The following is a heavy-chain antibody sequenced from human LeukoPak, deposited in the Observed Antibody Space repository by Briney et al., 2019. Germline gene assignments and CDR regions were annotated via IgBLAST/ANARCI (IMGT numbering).Heavy chain of an antibody. D-gene: IGHD6-19*01. CDR2: INPSGGST. V-gene: IGHV1-46*01. Sequence: ASVKVSCKASGYTFTSYYMHWVRQAPGQGLEWMGIINPSGGSTSYAQKFQGRVTMTRDTSISTAYMELSRLRSDDTAVYYCARGAGWLVRGSFDYWGQGTLVTVSS. CDR1: GYTFTSYY. J-gene: IGHJ4*02. CDR3: ARGAGWLVRGSFDY.